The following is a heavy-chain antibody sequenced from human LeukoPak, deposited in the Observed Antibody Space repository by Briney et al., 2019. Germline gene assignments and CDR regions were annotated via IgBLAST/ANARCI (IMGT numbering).Heavy chain of an antibody. V-gene: IGHV1-18*01. Sequence: GASVKVSCKPSGYTFTSHDINWVRQATGQGLEWMGWISAYNGNTNYAQKLQGRVTMTTDTSTSTAYMELRSLRSDDTAVYYCATPSVDLSSGFDYWGQGTLVTVSS. CDR2: ISAYNGNT. CDR1: GYTFTSHD. CDR3: ATPSVDLSSGFDY. J-gene: IGHJ4*02. D-gene: IGHD6-19*01.